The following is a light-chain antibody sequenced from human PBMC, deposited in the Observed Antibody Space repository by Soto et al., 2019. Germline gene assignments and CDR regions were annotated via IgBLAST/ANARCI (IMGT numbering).Light chain of an antibody. J-gene: IGKJ1*01. V-gene: IGKV3-20*01. CDR1: QSVSSSY. CDR2: GAS. Sequence: EIVLTQSPGTLSLSPGERATLSCRASQSVSSSYLAGYQQKPGQAPRLLIYGASSRATGIPDRFSGSGSGTDFNLTISRLEPEDFAVYYCQQYGRTFGQGTKVEIK. CDR3: QQYGRT.